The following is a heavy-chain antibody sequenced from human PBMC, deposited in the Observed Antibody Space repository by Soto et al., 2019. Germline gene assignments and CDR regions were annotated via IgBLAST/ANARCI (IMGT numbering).Heavy chain of an antibody. CDR2: ISGSGGST. CDR1: GFTFSSYA. J-gene: IGHJ4*02. CDR3: AKGGAGGFGAVTWAFDY. V-gene: IGHV3-23*01. Sequence: GGSLRLSCAASGFTFSSYAMSWVRQAPGKGLEWVSAISGSGGSTYYADSVKGRFTISRDNSKNTLYLQMNSLRAEDTAVYYCAKGGAGGFGAVTWAFDYWGQGTLVTVSS. D-gene: IGHD3-3*01.